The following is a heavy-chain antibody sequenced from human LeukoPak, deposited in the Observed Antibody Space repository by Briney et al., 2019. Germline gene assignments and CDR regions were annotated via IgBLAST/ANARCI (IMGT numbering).Heavy chain of an antibody. CDR3: ARGPYDSSGFNG. CDR1: GFTFSSYS. Sequence: GGSLRLSCAASGFTFSSYSMNWVRQAPGKGLEWVSSISSSSSYIYYADSVKGRFTISRGNAKNSLYLQMNSLRAEDTAVYYCARGPYDSSGFNGWGQGTLVTVSS. J-gene: IGHJ4*02. CDR2: ISSSSSYI. D-gene: IGHD3-22*01. V-gene: IGHV3-21*01.